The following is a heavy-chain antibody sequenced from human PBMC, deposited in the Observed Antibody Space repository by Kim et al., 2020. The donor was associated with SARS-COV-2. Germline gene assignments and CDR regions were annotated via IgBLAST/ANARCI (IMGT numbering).Heavy chain of an antibody. CDR2: IYYSGST. V-gene: IGHV4-39*07. Sequence: SETLSLTCTVSGGSISSSSYYWGWIRQPPGKGLEWIGSIYYSGSTYYNPSLKSRVTISVDTSKNQFSLKLSSVTAADTAVYYCARDPPLYYYDSSGFDYWGQGTLVTVSS. CDR1: GGSISSSSYY. J-gene: IGHJ4*02. CDR3: ARDPPLYYYDSSGFDY. D-gene: IGHD3-22*01.